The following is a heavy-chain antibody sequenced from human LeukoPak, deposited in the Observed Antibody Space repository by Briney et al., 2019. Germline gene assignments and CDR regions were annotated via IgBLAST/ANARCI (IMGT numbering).Heavy chain of an antibody. CDR3: ARASTVSVTTLPSGAFDI. D-gene: IGHD4-17*01. V-gene: IGHV1-46*01. CDR2: INPSGGST. CDR1: GYTFTGYY. Sequence: GASVKVSCKASGYTFTGYYMHWVRQAPGQGLEWMGIINPSGGSTSYAQKFQGRVTMTRDTSTSTVYMELSSLRSEDTAVYYCARASTVSVTTLPSGAFDIWGQGTMVTVSS. J-gene: IGHJ3*02.